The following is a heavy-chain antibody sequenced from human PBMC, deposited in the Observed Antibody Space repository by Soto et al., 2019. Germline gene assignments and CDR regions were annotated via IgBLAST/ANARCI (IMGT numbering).Heavy chain of an antibody. D-gene: IGHD3-22*01. V-gene: IGHV3-30-3*01. CDR2: ISYDGGNK. J-gene: IGHJ6*02. CDR3: ERDGRLYYDSTSHGMDV. CDR1: GFTFGNYA. Sequence: GGTLRLSCAASGFTFGNYAIHWVRQAPGKGLEWVAVISYDGGNKNHADSVKGRFTISRDNSKNTLFLQMDNLRAEAAAVYYCERDGRLYYDSTSHGMDVWGQGTTVTVSS.